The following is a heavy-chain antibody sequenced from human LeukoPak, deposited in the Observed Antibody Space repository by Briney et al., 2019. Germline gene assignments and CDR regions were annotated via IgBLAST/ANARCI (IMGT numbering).Heavy chain of an antibody. CDR3: ASDPDYGDF. Sequence: NSSETLSLTCTISGGYITSGRYYWSWIRQPPGGGLEWIGYIYHSGTSSYNPSLKSRVTMSADTSKNQFSLRLTSVTAADTAVYFCASDPDYGDFWGRGTLVTVSS. CDR2: IYHSGTS. J-gene: IGHJ4*02. CDR1: GGYITSGRYY. V-gene: IGHV4-30-4*01.